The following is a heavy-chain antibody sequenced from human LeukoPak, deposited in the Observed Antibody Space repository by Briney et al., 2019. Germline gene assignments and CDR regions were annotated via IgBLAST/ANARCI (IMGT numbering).Heavy chain of an antibody. CDR2: ISAYNGNT. CDR1: GYTFTSYG. Sequence: ASVKVSCKASGYTFTSYGISWVRQAPGQGLEWMGWISAYNGNTNYAQKLQGRVTMTTDTSTSTAYMELRSLRSDDTAVYYCARDENLRFEDYYYGMDVWAKGPRSPSS. V-gene: IGHV1-18*01. D-gene: IGHD3-3*01. J-gene: IGHJ6*02. CDR3: ARDENLRFEDYYYGMDV.